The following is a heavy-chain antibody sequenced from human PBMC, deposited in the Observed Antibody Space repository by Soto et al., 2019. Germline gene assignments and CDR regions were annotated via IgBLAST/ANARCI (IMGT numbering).Heavy chain of an antibody. J-gene: IGHJ4*02. CDR2: IYSGGST. V-gene: IGHV3-66*01. D-gene: IGHD2-15*01. Sequence: PGGSLRLSCAASGFTVSSNYMSWVRQAPGKGLEWVSLIYSGGSTYYADSVKGRFTISRDNAKNSLYLHMNSLSAEDTAVYYCARDRGCSGGICYRDLGYWGQGTLVTVSS. CDR1: GFTVSSNY. CDR3: ARDRGCSGGICYRDLGY.